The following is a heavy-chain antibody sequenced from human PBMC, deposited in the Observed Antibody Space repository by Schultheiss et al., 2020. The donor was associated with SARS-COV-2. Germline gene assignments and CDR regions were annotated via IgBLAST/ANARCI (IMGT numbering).Heavy chain of an antibody. CDR3: AKASLRVTTSPFDY. J-gene: IGHJ4*02. D-gene: IGHD4-17*01. V-gene: IGHV1-69*13. CDR2: IIPIFGTA. CDR1: GYTFTGYY. Sequence: SVKVSCKASGYTFTGYYMHWVRQAPGQGLEWMGGIIPIFGTANYAQKFQGRVTITADESTSTAYMELSSLRAEDTAVYYCAKASLRVTTSPFDYWGQGTLVTVSS.